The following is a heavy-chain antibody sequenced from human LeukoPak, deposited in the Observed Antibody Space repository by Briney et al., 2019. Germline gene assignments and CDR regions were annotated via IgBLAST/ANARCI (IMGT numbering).Heavy chain of an antibody. CDR2: IKEDGSVK. V-gene: IGHV3-7*03. J-gene: IGHJ6*02. CDR3: ARNNGMDV. CDR1: GFTFSSFW. Sequence: GGSLRLSCAASGFTFSSFWMIWVRQAPGKGLEWVDNIKEDGSVKNYVDSVKGRFTISKDNAKNSLYLQMNSLRAEDTALYHCARNNGMDVWGQGTTVIVSS.